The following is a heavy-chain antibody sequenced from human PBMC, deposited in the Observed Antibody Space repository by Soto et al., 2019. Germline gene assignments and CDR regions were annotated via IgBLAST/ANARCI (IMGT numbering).Heavy chain of an antibody. Sequence: PGGSLRLSCAASGFTFSSYAMSWVRQAPGKGLEWVSAISGGGGSTYYADSVKGRFTISRDNSRNTLFLQMNSLRAEDTAVYYCAKDPAMRYCSSTSCYFDYWGQGTLVTVSS. CDR2: ISGGGGST. J-gene: IGHJ4*02. CDR3: AKDPAMRYCSSTSCYFDY. CDR1: GFTFSSYA. D-gene: IGHD2-2*01. V-gene: IGHV3-23*01.